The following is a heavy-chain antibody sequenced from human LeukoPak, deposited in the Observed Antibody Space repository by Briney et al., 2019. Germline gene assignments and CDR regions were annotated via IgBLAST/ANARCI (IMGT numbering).Heavy chain of an antibody. CDR2: IGGSGVYT. Sequence: GGSLRLSCAASGFTFSSCALIWVRQAPGKGLEWVTAIGGSGVYTWYADSVKGRFTISRDHSKNTLFLQMNSLRVEDTAIYYCAKGSRDSRPYYFDYWGQGTLLTVSS. CDR3: AKGSRDSRPYYFDY. CDR1: GFTFSSCA. V-gene: IGHV3-23*01. J-gene: IGHJ4*02. D-gene: IGHD5-24*01.